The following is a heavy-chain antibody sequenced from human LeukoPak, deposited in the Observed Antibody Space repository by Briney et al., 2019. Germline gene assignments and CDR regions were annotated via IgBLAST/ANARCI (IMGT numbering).Heavy chain of an antibody. V-gene: IGHV4-59*01. Sequence: SETLSLTCTVSGGSISSYYWSWIRQPPGKGLEWIGYIYYSGSTNYNPSLMSRVTISVDTSKNQFSLKLSSVTAADTAVYYCARLNSSGWYIWFDPWGQGTLVTVSS. CDR2: IYYSGST. J-gene: IGHJ5*02. CDR3: ARLNSSGWYIWFDP. D-gene: IGHD6-19*01. CDR1: GGSISSYY.